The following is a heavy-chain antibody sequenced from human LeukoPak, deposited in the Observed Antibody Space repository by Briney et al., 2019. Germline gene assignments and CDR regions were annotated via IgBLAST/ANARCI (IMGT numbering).Heavy chain of an antibody. CDR3: ARGLSYGDAFDI. J-gene: IGHJ3*02. CDR2: ISYDGSNK. Sequence: PGGSLRLSCAASGFTFSSYAMHWVRQAPGKGLEWVAVISYDGSNKYYADSVKGRFTISRDNSKNTLYLQMNSLRAEDTAVYYCARGLSYGDAFDIWGQGTMVTVSS. D-gene: IGHD1-26*01. V-gene: IGHV3-30*04. CDR1: GFTFSSYA.